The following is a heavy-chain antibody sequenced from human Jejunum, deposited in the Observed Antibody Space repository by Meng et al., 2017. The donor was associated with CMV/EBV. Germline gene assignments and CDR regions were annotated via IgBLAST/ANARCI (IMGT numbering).Heavy chain of an antibody. V-gene: IGHV3-33*03. Sequence: VLLVESGGAVVQRGMSLRPSCAVSGLTFTNSGFHWVRQAPGKGLGWVAVIWFDGSVEYYADSVKGRFPISRDNYKNTLYLQMNSLRAEDTAVYYCGKDKGTKYFDVWGRGTLVTVSS. D-gene: IGHD2-8*01. CDR1: GLTFTNSG. CDR2: IWFDGSVE. CDR3: GKDKGTKYFDV. J-gene: IGHJ2*01.